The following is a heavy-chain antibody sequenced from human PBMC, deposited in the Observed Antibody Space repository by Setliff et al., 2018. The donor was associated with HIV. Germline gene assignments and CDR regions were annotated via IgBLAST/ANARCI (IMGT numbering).Heavy chain of an antibody. CDR2: ISTSSTYI. V-gene: IGHV3-21*01. Sequence: GGSLRLSCTASGFTFSSYSMNWVRQAPGKGLEWVSSISTSSTYIYYADSVKGRFTISRDNAKNSLYLQMNSLRADDTAVYYCARDAIRLAMRGWFDPWGQGTLVTVSS. CDR3: ARDAIRLAMRGWFDP. J-gene: IGHJ5*02. D-gene: IGHD3-10*01. CDR1: GFTFSSYS.